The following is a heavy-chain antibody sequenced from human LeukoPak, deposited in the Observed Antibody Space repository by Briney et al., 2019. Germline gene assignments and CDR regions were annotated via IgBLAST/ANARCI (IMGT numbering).Heavy chain of an antibody. Sequence: GGSLRLSCAASGFTFSDHYLDWVRQAPGKGLEWVGRSRSKTNRYTTQYAASVKGRFTISRDDSKNSLYLQMNSLKTEDTAVYYCTRVIGYFDWLLKDYWGQGTLVTVSS. CDR1: GFTFSDHY. V-gene: IGHV3-72*01. CDR3: TRVIGYFDWLLKDY. CDR2: SRSKTNRYTT. J-gene: IGHJ4*02. D-gene: IGHD3-9*01.